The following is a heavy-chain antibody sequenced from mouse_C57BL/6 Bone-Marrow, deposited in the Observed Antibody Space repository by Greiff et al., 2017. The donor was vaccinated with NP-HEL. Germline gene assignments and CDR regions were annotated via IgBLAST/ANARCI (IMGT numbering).Heavy chain of an antibody. J-gene: IGHJ4*01. CDR2: ISSGSSTI. Sequence: DVKLQESGGGLVKPGGSLKLSCAASGFTFSDYGMHWVRQAPEKGLEWVAYISSGSSTIYYADTVKGRFTISRDNAKNTLFLQMTSLRSEDTAMYYCASGRSGLYATDYWGQGTSVTVSS. V-gene: IGHV5-17*01. CDR1: GFTFSDYG. CDR3: ASGRSGLYATDY.